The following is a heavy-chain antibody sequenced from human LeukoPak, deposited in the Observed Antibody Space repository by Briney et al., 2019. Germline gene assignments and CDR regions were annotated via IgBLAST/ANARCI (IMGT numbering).Heavy chain of an antibody. Sequence: GESLRLSCAASAFTFSSCAMHWVRQAPGKGLEWASSISGSGGSTYYADSVKGRFTISRDNSKNTLYLQMNSLRADDTAVYYCAKWSGNRPLYYFDYWGQGTLVT. CDR1: AFTFSSCA. CDR3: AKWSGNRPLYYFDY. V-gene: IGHV3-23*01. CDR2: ISGSGGST. J-gene: IGHJ4*02. D-gene: IGHD3-3*01.